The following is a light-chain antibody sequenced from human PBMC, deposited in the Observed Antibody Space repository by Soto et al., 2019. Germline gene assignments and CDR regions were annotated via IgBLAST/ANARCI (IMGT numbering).Light chain of an antibody. Sequence: DIQLTQSQSLRSASVGDRVTITCRASKGINIFLAWSQQKPGKAPNLLISAAFTLQSGVPSGFSGSGYETEFSLTITSLQPEDSATYYCQQQNSYPRTFGQGTKVDSK. CDR3: QQQNSYPRT. V-gene: IGKV1-9*01. J-gene: IGKJ2*01. CDR2: AAF. CDR1: KGINIF.